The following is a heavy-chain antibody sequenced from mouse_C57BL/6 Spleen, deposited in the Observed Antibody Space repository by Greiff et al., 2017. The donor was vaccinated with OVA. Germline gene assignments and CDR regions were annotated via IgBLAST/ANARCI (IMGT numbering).Heavy chain of an antibody. D-gene: IGHD4-1*01. CDR2: INYDGSST. CDR1: GFTFSDYY. CDR3: ARLTGLDYAMDY. Sequence: EVMLVESEGGLVQPGRSMKLSCTASGFTFSDYYMAWVRQVPEKGLEWVANINYDGSSTYYLDSLKSRFIISRDNAKNILYLQMSSLKSEDTATYYWARLTGLDYAMDYWGQGTSVTVSS. V-gene: IGHV5-16*01. J-gene: IGHJ4*01.